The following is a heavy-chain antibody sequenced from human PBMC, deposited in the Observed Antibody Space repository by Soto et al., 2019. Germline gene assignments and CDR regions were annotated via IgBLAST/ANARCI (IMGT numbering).Heavy chain of an antibody. Sequence: GESLRLSCKGSGYSFTSYWISWVRQMPGKGLEWMGRIEPSDSYTNYPPSFQAHATIPADKSISTAYLQWSALKAWDPAMYYCARGGRGVAVAGEYYFDYCGQGTLVTVAS. CDR3: ARGGRGVAVAGEYYFDY. J-gene: IGHJ4*02. V-gene: IGHV5-10-1*01. D-gene: IGHD2-15*01. CDR2: IEPSDSYT. CDR1: GYSFTSYW.